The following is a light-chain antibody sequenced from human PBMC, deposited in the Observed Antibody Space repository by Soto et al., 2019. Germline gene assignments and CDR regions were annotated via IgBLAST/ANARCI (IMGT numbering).Light chain of an antibody. V-gene: IGLV1-44*01. CDR3: AAWDDSLNGVV. CDR1: SSNIGSNT. J-gene: IGLJ2*01. CDR2: SNN. Sequence: QSALTQPPSASGTPGQRVTISCSGSSSNIGSNTVNWYQQLPGTAPKLLIYSNNQRPSGVPDRFSGSKSGTSASLAICGLQSEDEADYYCAAWDDSLNGVVFGGGTKLTVL.